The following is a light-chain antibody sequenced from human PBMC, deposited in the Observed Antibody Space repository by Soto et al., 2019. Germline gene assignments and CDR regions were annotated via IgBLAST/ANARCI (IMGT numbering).Light chain of an antibody. Sequence: DVQMTQSPSSLSASVGARVSITCQASQASRTSLSWFQQKPGIAPKLLIYGAANMETGVPSRFRGSGSGTDFTFTISNLQPEDIATYYCQQYDNLPPFTFGPGTKVDIK. CDR1: QASRTS. V-gene: IGKV1-33*01. CDR3: QQYDNLPPFT. CDR2: GAA. J-gene: IGKJ3*01.